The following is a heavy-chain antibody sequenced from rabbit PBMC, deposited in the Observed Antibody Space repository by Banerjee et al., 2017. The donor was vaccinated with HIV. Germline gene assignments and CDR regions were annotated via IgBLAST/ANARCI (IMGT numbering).Heavy chain of an antibody. CDR3: ARSYFGDGNVGLAYGMDL. J-gene: IGHJ6*01. V-gene: IGHV1S40*01. CDR1: GFSFSGSYN. D-gene: IGHD5-1*01. CDR2: IYTGSSGST. Sequence: QSLEESGGGLVKPGPSLTLTCKASGFSFSGSYNMCWVRQAPGKGLEWIGCIYTGSSGSTSYASWAKGRFTISRSTSLNTVTLQMTSLTAADTATYFCARSYFGDGNVGLAYGMDLWGPGTLVTVS.